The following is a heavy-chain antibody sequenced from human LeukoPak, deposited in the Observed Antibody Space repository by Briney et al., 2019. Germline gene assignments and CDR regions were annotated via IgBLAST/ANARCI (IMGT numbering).Heavy chain of an antibody. CDR2: INSGGSSI. Sequence: PGGSLRLSCAASGFIFSSYEMNWVRQAPGKGLEWVSYINSGGSSIYYAVSVRGRFTISRDNAKNSLYLQMNTLRAEDTAVYYCVRDLGTWEYDFWGQGTLVTVSS. CDR1: GFIFSSYE. V-gene: IGHV3-48*03. D-gene: IGHD1-1*01. J-gene: IGHJ4*02. CDR3: VRDLGTWEYDF.